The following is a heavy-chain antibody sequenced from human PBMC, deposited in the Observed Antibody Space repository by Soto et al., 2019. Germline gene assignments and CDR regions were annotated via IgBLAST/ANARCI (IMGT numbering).Heavy chain of an antibody. D-gene: IGHD6-13*01. V-gene: IGHV1-2*04. Sequence: QVQLVQSGAEVKKPGASVKVSCKASGYTFTGYYMHWVRQAPGQGLAWMGWINPNSGGTNYAQKFEGWVAMTRDTSISTAYMELSRLRSDDTAVYYCARGRQLVPGGWFDPWGQGTLVTVSS. CDR3: ARGRQLVPGGWFDP. J-gene: IGHJ5*02. CDR2: INPNSGGT. CDR1: GYTFTGYY.